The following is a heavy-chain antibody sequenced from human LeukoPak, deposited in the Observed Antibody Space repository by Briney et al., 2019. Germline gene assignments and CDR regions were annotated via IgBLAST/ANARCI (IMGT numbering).Heavy chain of an antibody. D-gene: IGHD4-23*01. Sequence: GRSLRLSCAASGFTFDDYAMHWVRQAPGKGLEWVSGISWNSVSIGYADSVKGRFTISRDNAKNSLNLQMNSLRAEDTALYYCAKLADGGNSVGFDYWGQGTLVTVSS. CDR3: AKLADGGNSVGFDY. CDR2: ISWNSVSI. CDR1: GFTFDDYA. V-gene: IGHV3-9*01. J-gene: IGHJ4*02.